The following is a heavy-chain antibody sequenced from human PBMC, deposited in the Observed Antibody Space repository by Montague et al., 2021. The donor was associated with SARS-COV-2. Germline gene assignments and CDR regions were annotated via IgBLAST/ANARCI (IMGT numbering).Heavy chain of an antibody. D-gene: IGHD2-21*01. CDR1: GGSFSGYY. Sequence: SETLSPTCAVYGGSFSGYYWSWIRQPPGKGLEWIGEINHSGSTNYNPSLKSRVTISVDTSKNQFSLKLSSVTAADTAVYYCAWGSSLLWWWPFDNWGQGTLVTVSS. J-gene: IGHJ4*02. CDR2: INHSGST. CDR3: AWGSSLLWWWPFDN. V-gene: IGHV4-34*01.